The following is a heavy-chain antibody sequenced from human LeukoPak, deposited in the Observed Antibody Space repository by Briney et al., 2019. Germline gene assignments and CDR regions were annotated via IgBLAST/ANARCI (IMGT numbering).Heavy chain of an antibody. CDR2: INTNTGNP. Sequence: ASVKVSCKASGYTFTSYIMNWVRQAPGQGLEWMGWINTNTGNPMYAQGFSGRFVFSLDTSVSTAYLQISSLKAEDTAVYYCARDFLQYYGSGNHNWFDPWGQGTQVTVSS. V-gene: IGHV7-4-1*02. J-gene: IGHJ5*02. CDR3: ARDFLQYYGSGNHNWFDP. D-gene: IGHD3-10*01. CDR1: GYTFTSYI.